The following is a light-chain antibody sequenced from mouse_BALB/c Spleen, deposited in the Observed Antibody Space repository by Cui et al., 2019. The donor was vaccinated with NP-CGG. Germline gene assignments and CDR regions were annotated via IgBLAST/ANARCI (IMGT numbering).Light chain of an antibody. V-gene: IGLV1*01. CDR1: IGAVTTTNY. CDR2: GTN. J-gene: IGLJ1*01. CDR3: ALWYSNHWV. Sequence: QAVVIQEFALTTSPGETVTLTCRSSIGAVTTTNYANWVKEKPDHLFTGLIGGTNNRAPGVPARFSGSLIGDKAALTITGAQTEDEAIYFCALWYSNHWVFGGGTKLTVL.